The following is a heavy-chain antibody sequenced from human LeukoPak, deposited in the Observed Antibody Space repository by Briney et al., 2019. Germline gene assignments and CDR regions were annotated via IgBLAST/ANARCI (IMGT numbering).Heavy chain of an antibody. CDR3: ARYGGYGHY. CDR1: GGSISSYY. J-gene: IGHJ4*02. Sequence: PSETLSLTCTVSGGSISSYYWSWIRQPPGKGLEWIGYIYYSGSTNYNPSLKSRVPISVDTSKNQFSLKLSSVTAADTAVYYCARYGGYGHYWGQGTLVTVSS. V-gene: IGHV4-59*01. CDR2: IYYSGST. D-gene: IGHD5-12*01.